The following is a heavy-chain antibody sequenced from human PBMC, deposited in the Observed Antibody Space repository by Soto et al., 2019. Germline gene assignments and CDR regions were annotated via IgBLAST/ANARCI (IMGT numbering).Heavy chain of an antibody. J-gene: IGHJ6*02. CDR1: GGTFSSYA. Sequence: ASVKVSCKASGGTFSSYAISWVRQAPGQGLEWMGGIIPMFGPPKYAQKFQGRLAITADESTSTAYMELSSLRSEDTAVYYCARDQTVATAYYFYYAVDDWGPGTTVTVSS. V-gene: IGHV1-69*13. D-gene: IGHD5-12*01. CDR3: ARDQTVATAYYFYYAVDD. CDR2: IIPMFGPP.